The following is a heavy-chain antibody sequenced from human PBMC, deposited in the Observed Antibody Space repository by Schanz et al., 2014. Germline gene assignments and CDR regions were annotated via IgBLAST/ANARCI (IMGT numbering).Heavy chain of an antibody. V-gene: IGHV3-21*01. J-gene: IGHJ4*02. CDR3: ARDQGYGDPREFDY. CDR1: RFTFNNFG. D-gene: IGHD4-17*01. Sequence: EVQLVESGGGLVKPGGSLRLSCEASRFTFNNFGMNWVRQAPGKGLEWVSCISSRSSYKYYADSVKGRFTISRDNAKNSLYLQMNSLRAEDTAVYYCARDQGYGDPREFDYGGQGTLVTVSS. CDR2: ISSRSSYK.